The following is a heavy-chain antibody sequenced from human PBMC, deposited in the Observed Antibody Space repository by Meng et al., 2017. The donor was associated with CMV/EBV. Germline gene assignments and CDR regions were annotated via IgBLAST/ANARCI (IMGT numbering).Heavy chain of an antibody. J-gene: IGHJ5*02. Sequence: GESLKISCAASGFIFSRYGMHWVRQAPGKGLEWLTFIRFDGSAEYYVDSVKGRFSISRDNLKNTLYLQMNSLRPEDMAVYYCVKEGGVAAAGKGWFDHWGQGALVTVSS. CDR1: GFIFSRYG. V-gene: IGHV3-30*02. CDR3: VKEGGVAAAGKGWFDH. CDR2: IRFDGSAE. D-gene: IGHD6-13*01.